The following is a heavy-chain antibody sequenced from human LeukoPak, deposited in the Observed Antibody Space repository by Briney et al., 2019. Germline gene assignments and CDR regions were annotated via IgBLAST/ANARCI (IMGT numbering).Heavy chain of an antibody. Sequence: SQTLSLTCTVSGGSISSGSCYWSWIRQPAGKGLEWIGRIYTSGSTNYNPSLKSRVTISVDTSKNQFSLKLSSVTAADTAVYYCARNAGGSPDLYYMDVWGKGTTVTVSS. CDR2: IYTSGST. V-gene: IGHV4-61*02. D-gene: IGHD3-16*01. CDR1: GGSISSGSCY. CDR3: ARNAGGSPDLYYMDV. J-gene: IGHJ6*03.